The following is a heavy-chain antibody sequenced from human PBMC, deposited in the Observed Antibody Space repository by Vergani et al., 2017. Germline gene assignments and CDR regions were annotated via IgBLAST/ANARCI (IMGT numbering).Heavy chain of an antibody. J-gene: IGHJ4*02. CDR1: GFTFSTYG. V-gene: IGHV3-30*18. CDR2: ISHDGSNK. D-gene: IGHD2-8*01. CDR3: AKDSEDIVLMVLVDY. Sequence: QVQLVESGGGVVQPGRSLRLSCAVSGFTFSTYGMNWVRQAPGKGLEWVAVISHDGSNKDYADSVKGRFTISRDNSKNTLYLQMNSLRAEDTAVYYCAKDSEDIVLMVLVDYWGQGTLVTVSS.